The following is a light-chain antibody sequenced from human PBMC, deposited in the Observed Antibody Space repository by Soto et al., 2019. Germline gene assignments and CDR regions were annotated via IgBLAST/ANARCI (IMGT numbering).Light chain of an antibody. CDR3: QQYGTSPFT. Sequence: EIVLTQSPGTLSLSPGERATLSCRASQSVSSSYLAWYQQKPGQAPRLLIYGASSRATGIPDRFSGSGSGTAFTLIISSREPEDFSVYYCQQYGTSPFTFGPGTKVDIK. CDR2: GAS. V-gene: IGKV3-20*01. CDR1: QSVSSSY. J-gene: IGKJ3*01.